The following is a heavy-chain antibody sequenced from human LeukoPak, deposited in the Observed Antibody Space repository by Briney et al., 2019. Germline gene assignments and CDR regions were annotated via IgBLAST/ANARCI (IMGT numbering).Heavy chain of an antibody. J-gene: IGHJ4*02. CDR3: AGGEPYVY. CDR1: GFTFTTYG. V-gene: IGHV3-33*01. CDR2: IWYDGSNK. D-gene: IGHD1-14*01. Sequence: PGMSLRLSCAASGFTFTTYGMHRVRQASDKGLEWVAIIWYDGSNKYYADSVRGRFTISRDNSKNTLHLQMNSLRVEDTAMYYCAGGEPYVYWGQGTLVTVSS.